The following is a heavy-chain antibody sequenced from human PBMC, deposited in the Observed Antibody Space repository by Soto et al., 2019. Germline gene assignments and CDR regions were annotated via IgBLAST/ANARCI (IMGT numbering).Heavy chain of an antibody. Sequence: PGGSLRLSCAASGFTCSDYYMSWIRQAPGKGLEIVSYISGTKSFTDYADSVKGRFSISRDNGQNSLFLQMNSLRVEDTAVYYCVRDGYSGYDLNDAFEVWGQGTMVTVSS. D-gene: IGHD5-12*01. J-gene: IGHJ3*01. CDR2: ISGTKSFT. CDR1: GFTCSDYY. CDR3: VRDGYSGYDLNDAFEV. V-gene: IGHV3-11*06.